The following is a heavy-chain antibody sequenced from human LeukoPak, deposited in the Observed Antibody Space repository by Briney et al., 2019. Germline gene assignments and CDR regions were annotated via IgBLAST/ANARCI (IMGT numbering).Heavy chain of an antibody. D-gene: IGHD6-13*01. CDR2: ISSSGSTI. CDR3: ARDGKYSSSWYDY. V-gene: IGHV3-48*04. CDR1: GFTFSNFG. Sequence: PGGSLRLSCAASGFTFSNFGMNWVRQAPGKGLEWVSYISSSGSTIYYADSVKGRFTISRDNAKNSLYLQMNSLRAEDTAVYYCARDGKYSSSWYDYWGQGTLVTVSS. J-gene: IGHJ4*02.